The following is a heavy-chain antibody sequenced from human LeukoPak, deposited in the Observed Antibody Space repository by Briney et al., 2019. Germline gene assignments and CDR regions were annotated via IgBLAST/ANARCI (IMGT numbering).Heavy chain of an antibody. J-gene: IGHJ3*02. CDR2: ISHNGDTT. Sequence: PGGSLRLSCAASGFTFSSYAMSWVRQAPGKGLEWVSVISHNGDTTYYADSVKGRFTISRDNSKNSLYLQMNSLRADDTAVYYCAKRGPGTGYYYDDVFDIWGQGTMVTVSS. V-gene: IGHV3-23*01. D-gene: IGHD3-22*01. CDR3: AKRGPGTGYYYDDVFDI. CDR1: GFTFSSYA.